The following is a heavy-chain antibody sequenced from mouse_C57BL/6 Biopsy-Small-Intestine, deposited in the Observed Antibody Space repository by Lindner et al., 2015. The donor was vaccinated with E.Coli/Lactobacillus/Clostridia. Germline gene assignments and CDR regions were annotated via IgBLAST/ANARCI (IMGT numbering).Heavy chain of an antibody. CDR1: GFNIKDYY. CDR2: IDPEDGET. D-gene: IGHD2-3*01. V-gene: IGHV14-2*01. CDR3: SRGDDVYYLV. J-gene: IGHJ3*01. Sequence: VQLQESGAELVKPGASVKLSCTASGFNIKDYYMHWVKQRTEQGLEWIGRIDPEDGETKYAPKFQDKATITADTSSNTAYLQLSSLASEDTAVYYCSRGDDVYYLVWGQGTLVTVSA.